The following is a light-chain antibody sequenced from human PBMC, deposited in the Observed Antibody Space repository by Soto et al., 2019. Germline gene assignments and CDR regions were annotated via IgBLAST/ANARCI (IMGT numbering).Light chain of an antibody. Sequence: IQMTQSPSTLSASVGDSVNITCRASQSISGWLAWYQQKPGKAPKFLIYKASTLQQGVPSRFSGSGFGTEFTLTISGLQPDDFATYYCQQYDHVSPFTFGGGTRVDIK. J-gene: IGKJ4*01. CDR2: KAS. V-gene: IGKV1-5*03. CDR1: QSISGW. CDR3: QQYDHVSPFT.